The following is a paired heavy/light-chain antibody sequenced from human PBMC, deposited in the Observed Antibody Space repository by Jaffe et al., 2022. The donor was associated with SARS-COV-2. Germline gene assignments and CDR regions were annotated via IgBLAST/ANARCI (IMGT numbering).Light chain of an antibody. CDR1: QSVLYSSNNKNY. CDR3: QQYYTTPHT. Sequence: DIVMTQSPDSLVVSLGERATINCKSSQSVLYSSNNKNYLAWYQQKPGQPPKLLIYWASTRESGVPDRFSGSGSGTDFTLTISSLQAEDVAVYYCQQYYTTPHTFGQGTKVEIK. V-gene: IGKV4-1*01. J-gene: IGKJ1*01. CDR2: WAS.
Heavy chain of an antibody. CDR2: IHYSGSA. CDR3: ARQEDQYRWFDP. V-gene: IGHV4-39*01. D-gene: IGHD1-1*01. CDR1: GGSITTTSYY. Sequence: QLQLQESGPGLVKPSETLSLTCTVSGGSITTTSYYWGWLRQPPGKGLEWIGNIHYSGSAYYNPSLMSRVTISVDTSKNQFSLKLSSVTAADTAVYYCARQEDQYRWFDPWGQGTLVTVSS. J-gene: IGHJ5*02.